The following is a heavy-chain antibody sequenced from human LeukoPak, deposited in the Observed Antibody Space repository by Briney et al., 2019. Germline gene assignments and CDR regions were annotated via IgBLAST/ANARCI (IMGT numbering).Heavy chain of an antibody. J-gene: IGHJ4*02. CDR3: ARAGVCTTTSCDGGIDY. CDR2: ISTTSNYI. CDR1: GFTFSSYN. D-gene: IGHD2-2*01. V-gene: IGHV3-21*06. Sequence: KPGGSLRLSCAVSGFTFSSYNMKWVRQAPGKGLEWVSFISTTSNYIYYADSVKVRFTISRDNDKNSLYLQMNSLRGEDAALYYCARAGVCTTTSCDGGIDYWGQGTLVTVSS.